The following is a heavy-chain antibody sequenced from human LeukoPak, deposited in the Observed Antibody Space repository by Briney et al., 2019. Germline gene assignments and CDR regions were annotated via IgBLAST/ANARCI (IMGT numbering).Heavy chain of an antibody. V-gene: IGHV1-69*01. CDR3: ARFSGNYSGVAFDI. D-gene: IGHD1-26*01. J-gene: IGHJ3*02. Sequence: GASVKVSCKTSGGTFSSYALSWVRQAPGQGLEWMGGIIPLFVKANYADDSQGRITITADESTNTAYLELSSLRSEDTAVYYCARFSGNYSGVAFDIWGQGTMVTVSS. CDR1: GGTFSSYA. CDR2: IIPLFVKA.